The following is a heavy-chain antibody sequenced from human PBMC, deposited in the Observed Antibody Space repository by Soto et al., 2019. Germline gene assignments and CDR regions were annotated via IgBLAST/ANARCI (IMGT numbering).Heavy chain of an antibody. D-gene: IGHD3-22*01. V-gene: IGHV3-30*18. CDR1: GFTFSDYG. Sequence: GGSLRLSCAASGFTFSDYGMHWVRQAPGKGLEWVAVISYDGSNKYYADSVKDRFTISRDNSENTFYLQMNSLRAEDTAVYYCAKDRSRYYDSTGYNHWGQGTLVTVSS. CDR3: AKDRSRYYDSTGYNH. CDR2: ISYDGSNK. J-gene: IGHJ5*02.